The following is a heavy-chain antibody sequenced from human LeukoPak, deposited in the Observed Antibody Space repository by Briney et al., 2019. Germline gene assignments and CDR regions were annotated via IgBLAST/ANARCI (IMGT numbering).Heavy chain of an antibody. CDR2: IYYSGST. D-gene: IGHD3-10*01. V-gene: IGHV4-39*01. Sequence: SETLSLTCTVSGGSVSSSSYYWGWIRQPPGKGLEWIGSIYYSGSTYYNPSLKSRVTISVDTSKNQFSLKLSSVTAADTAVYYCARASFAATFVYYWGQGTLVTVSS. CDR3: ARASFAATFVYY. CDR1: GGSVSSSSYY. J-gene: IGHJ4*02.